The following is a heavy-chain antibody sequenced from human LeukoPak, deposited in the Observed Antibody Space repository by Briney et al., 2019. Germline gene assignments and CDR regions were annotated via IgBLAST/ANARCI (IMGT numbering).Heavy chain of an antibody. V-gene: IGHV4-34*01. J-gene: IGHJ3*02. Sequence: SETLSLTCAVYGGSFSGYYWSWVRQPPGKGLEWIGEINHSGSTNYNPSLKSRVTISVDTSKNQFSLKLSSVTAADTAVYYCARGPDAFDIWGQGTMVTVSS. CDR2: INHSGST. CDR3: ARGPDAFDI. CDR1: GGSFSGYY.